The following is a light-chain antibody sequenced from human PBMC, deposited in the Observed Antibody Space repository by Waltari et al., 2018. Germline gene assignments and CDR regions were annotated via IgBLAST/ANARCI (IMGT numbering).Light chain of an antibody. J-gene: IGLJ1*01. CDR2: DDS. CDR3: QVWDSSSHHPYV. CDR1: NIESKK. Sequence: YVLTQRPSVSVAKGKTARMSCWGTNIESKKVHWYQQKPGQAPVLVVHDDSDRPSGIHVRCSAPISRNTATLTTGRVESGDDADYYCQVWDSSSHHPYVFGTGTKVTFL. V-gene: IGLV3-21*03.